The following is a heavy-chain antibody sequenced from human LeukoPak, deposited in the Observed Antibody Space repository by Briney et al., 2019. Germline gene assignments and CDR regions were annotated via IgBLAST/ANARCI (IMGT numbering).Heavy chain of an antibody. V-gene: IGHV3-23*01. Sequence: PGGSLRLSCAASGFTFSSYAMSWVRQAPGKGLEWVSAISGSGGSTYYADSVKGRFTISRDNSKNTLYLQMNSLRAEDTAVYYCANLRVAATSVFDYWGQGTLVTVSS. CDR1: GFTFSSYA. D-gene: IGHD2-15*01. CDR2: ISGSGGST. CDR3: ANLRVAATSVFDY. J-gene: IGHJ4*02.